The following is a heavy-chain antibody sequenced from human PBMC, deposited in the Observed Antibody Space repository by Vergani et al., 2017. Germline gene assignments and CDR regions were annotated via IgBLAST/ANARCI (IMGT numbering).Heavy chain of an antibody. J-gene: IGHJ3*02. CDR1: GFTFSSYS. CDR3: ATLPTSIVSWAFDI. D-gene: IGHD3-16*02. Sequence: EVQLVESGGGLVKPGGSLRLSCAASGFTFSSYSMNWVRQAPGNGLEWVSSISSSSSYVYYADSVKGRFTISRDNAKNSLYLQMNSLRAEDKAVYYCATLPTSIVSWAFDIWGQGTMVTVSS. CDR2: ISSSSSYV. V-gene: IGHV3-21*01.